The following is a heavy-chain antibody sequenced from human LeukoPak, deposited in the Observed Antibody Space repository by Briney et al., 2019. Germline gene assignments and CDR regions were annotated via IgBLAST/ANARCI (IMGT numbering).Heavy chain of an antibody. CDR1: GFTFSSYS. V-gene: IGHV3-21*04. J-gene: IGHJ4*02. CDR2: ISSSSSYI. Sequence: GGSLRLSCAASGFTFSSYSMNWVRQAPGKGLEWVSSISSSSSYIYYADSVKGRFTISRDNSKNTLYLQMNSLRAEDTAVYYCAKSVRGSSGYLDYWGQGTLVTVSS. D-gene: IGHD3-22*01. CDR3: AKSVRGSSGYLDY.